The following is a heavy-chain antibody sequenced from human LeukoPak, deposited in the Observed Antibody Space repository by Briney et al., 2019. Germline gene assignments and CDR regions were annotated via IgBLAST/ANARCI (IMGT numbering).Heavy chain of an antibody. Sequence: SETLSLTYAVSGGSFSGYYWSWIRQPPGKGLEWIGEINHSGSTNYNPSLKSRVTISVDTSKNQFSLKLSSVTAADTAVYYCARGSSYGPFDLWGRGTLVTGSS. V-gene: IGHV4-34*01. D-gene: IGHD5-18*01. CDR2: INHSGST. J-gene: IGHJ2*01. CDR3: ARGSSYGPFDL. CDR1: GGSFSGYY.